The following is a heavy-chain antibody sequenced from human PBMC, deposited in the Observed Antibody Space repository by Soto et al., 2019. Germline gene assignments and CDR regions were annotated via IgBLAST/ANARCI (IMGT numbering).Heavy chain of an antibody. Sequence: PSETLSLTCTVSGGSISIGDYYWSWIRQPPGKGLEWIGYIYYSGSTYYNPSLKSRVTISVDTSKNQFSLKLSSVTAADTAVYYCARDLLALRFIDYWGQGIXVTVSS. D-gene: IGHD3-3*01. CDR3: ARDLLALRFIDY. J-gene: IGHJ4*02. V-gene: IGHV4-30-4*01. CDR2: IYYSGST. CDR1: GGSISIGDYY.